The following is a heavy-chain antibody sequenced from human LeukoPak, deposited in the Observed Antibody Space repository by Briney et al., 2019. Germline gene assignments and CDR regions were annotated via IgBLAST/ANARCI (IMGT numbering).Heavy chain of an antibody. CDR3: ARLLRLGLSPYYYYGMDV. D-gene: IGHD3-3*01. CDR1: GFTASSNY. J-gene: IGHJ6*02. CDR2: IYSGGST. V-gene: IGHV3-53*01. Sequence: GGSLRLSCAASGFTASSNYMSWVRQAPGKGLEWVSVIYSGGSTYYADSVKGRFTISRDNSKNTLYLQMNSLRAEDTAVYYCARLLRLGLSPYYYYGMDVWGQGTTVTVSS.